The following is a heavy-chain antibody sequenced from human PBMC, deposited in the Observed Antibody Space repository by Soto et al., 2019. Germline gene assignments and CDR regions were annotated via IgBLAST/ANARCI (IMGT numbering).Heavy chain of an antibody. CDR1: GYRFASYW. J-gene: IGHJ6*02. V-gene: IGHV5-51*01. D-gene: IGHD6-6*01. Sequence: PGEPQQIWCKGTGYRFASYWIAWVRQMPGKGLEWMGIIYPGDSDTRYSPSFQGLVTMSVDKSSNTAYLQWSSLKASDTAIYYCARQGSSGYYYYGMDVWGQGTTVTVSS. CDR2: IYPGDSDT. CDR3: ARQGSSGYYYYGMDV.